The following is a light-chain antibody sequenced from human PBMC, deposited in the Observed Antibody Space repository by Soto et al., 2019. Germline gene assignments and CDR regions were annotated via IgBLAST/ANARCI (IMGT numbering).Light chain of an antibody. Sequence: EIVITQSPATLSVSPGERATLSCSASQSVSNNYLAWYQHKPGQAPRLLIYGASSRATGIPTRFSGSGSGTEFTLTISSLQPDDFATYYCQQYNSYPTFGQGTKVDIK. CDR2: GAS. J-gene: IGKJ1*01. CDR1: QSVSNN. V-gene: IGKV3-15*01. CDR3: QQYNSYPT.